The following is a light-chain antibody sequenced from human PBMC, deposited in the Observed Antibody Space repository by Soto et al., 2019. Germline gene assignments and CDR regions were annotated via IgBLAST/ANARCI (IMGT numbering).Light chain of an antibody. Sequence: DIQMTQSPSSLSASVGDRVTITCRSSQGISNYLAWYQQKPGKGPKLLIYAASTFQSGIPSRLSGSGSGTDFTLTISGLQPEDVAKYYCQKYNSAPLIFGGGTKVEI. V-gene: IGKV1-27*01. CDR2: AAS. J-gene: IGKJ4*01. CDR3: QKYNSAPLI. CDR1: QGISNY.